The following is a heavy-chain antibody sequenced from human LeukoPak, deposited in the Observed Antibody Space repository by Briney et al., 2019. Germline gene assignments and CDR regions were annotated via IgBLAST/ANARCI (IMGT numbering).Heavy chain of an antibody. V-gene: IGHV1-2*02. D-gene: IGHD3-22*01. Sequence: ASVKVSCKASGYTFTGYYMHWVRQAPGQGLEWMGWINPNSGGTNYAQKLQGRVTMTTDTSTSTAYMELRSLRSDDTAVYYCARDVPESITMIVVVITSGWFDPWGQGTLVTVSS. CDR3: ARDVPESITMIVVVITSGWFDP. J-gene: IGHJ5*02. CDR1: GYTFTGYY. CDR2: INPNSGGT.